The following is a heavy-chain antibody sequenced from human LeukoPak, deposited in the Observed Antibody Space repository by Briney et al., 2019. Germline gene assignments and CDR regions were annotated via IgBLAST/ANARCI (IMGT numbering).Heavy chain of an antibody. Sequence: SETLSLTCTVSGVSISSYYWSWIRQPPGKGLEWIGYIYYSGSTNYNPSLKSRVTISVDTSKNQFSLKLSSVTAADTAVYYCARHLWLGFDYWGQGTLVTVSS. CDR3: ARHLWLGFDY. CDR2: IYYSGST. V-gene: IGHV4-59*08. J-gene: IGHJ4*02. D-gene: IGHD6-19*01. CDR1: GVSISSYY.